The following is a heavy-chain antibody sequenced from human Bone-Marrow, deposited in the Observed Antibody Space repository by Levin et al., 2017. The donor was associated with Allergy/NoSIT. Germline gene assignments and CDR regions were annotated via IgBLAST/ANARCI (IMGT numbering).Heavy chain of an antibody. D-gene: IGHD2-15*01. CDR1: GFTFSDYS. Sequence: GESLKISCAVSGFTFSDYSMNWVRQAPGRGLEWVSFISSSSNYIYYVDSVKGRFTISRDNAKNSLYLQMNSLRVEDTAVYYFARVDMIGDSCQAGSRRCGVDVWGRGTTVTVSS. J-gene: IGHJ6*02. CDR2: ISSSSNYI. V-gene: IGHV3-21*01. CDR3: ARVDMIGDSCQAGSRRCGVDV.